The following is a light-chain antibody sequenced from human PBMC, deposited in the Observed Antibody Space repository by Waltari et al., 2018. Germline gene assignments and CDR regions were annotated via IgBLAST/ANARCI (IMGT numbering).Light chain of an antibody. Sequence: QSALTQPVSVSGSPGQSITISCTGTSSDVGGYKYVSWYQQHPGKAPKLMIYDVSNRPSGVSNRFSGSKSGNTASLTISGLQAEDEADYYCSSYTSSSVVFGGGTKLTVL. J-gene: IGLJ2*01. CDR1: SSDVGGYKY. V-gene: IGLV2-14*01. CDR2: DVS. CDR3: SSYTSSSVV.